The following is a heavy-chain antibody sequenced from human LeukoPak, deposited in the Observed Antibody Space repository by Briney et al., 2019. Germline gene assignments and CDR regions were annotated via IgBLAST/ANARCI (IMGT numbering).Heavy chain of an antibody. D-gene: IGHD1-1*01. CDR2: IYYSGST. CDR1: GGSISSGGYY. CDR3: ARSSDDVWFDP. J-gene: IGHJ5*02. V-gene: IGHV4-31*03. Sequence: SETLSLTCTVSGGSISSGGYYWSWIRQHPGKGLEWIGYIYYSGSTYYNPSLKSRVTISVDTSKNQFSLKLSSVTAADTAVYYCARSSDDVWFDPWGQGTLVTVSS.